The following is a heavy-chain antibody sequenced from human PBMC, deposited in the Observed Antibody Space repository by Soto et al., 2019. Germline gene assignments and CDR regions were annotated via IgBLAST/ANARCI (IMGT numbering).Heavy chain of an antibody. V-gene: IGHV3-23*01. J-gene: IGHJ4*02. Sequence: DSVKGRFTISRDNSKNTLYLQVNSLRAEDTAVYYCAKLTYSDLWSGSHDSWGQGTLVTVSS. CDR3: AKLTYSDLWSGSHDS. D-gene: IGHD3-3*01.